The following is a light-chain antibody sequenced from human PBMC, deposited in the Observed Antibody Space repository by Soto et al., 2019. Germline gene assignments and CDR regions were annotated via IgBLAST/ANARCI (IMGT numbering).Light chain of an antibody. V-gene: IGKV3-11*01. J-gene: IGKJ5*01. CDR2: DAS. CDR3: PQRSNWTIT. CDR1: QSVISY. Sequence: EIVLTQSPATLSLSPGERPTLSCRASQSVISYLSWYPQTRGKAPRLLIYDASHRETGIPALFSRSGSGTECTRTISSLEHEDVAVAYCPQRSNWTITFGQGTRLEIK.